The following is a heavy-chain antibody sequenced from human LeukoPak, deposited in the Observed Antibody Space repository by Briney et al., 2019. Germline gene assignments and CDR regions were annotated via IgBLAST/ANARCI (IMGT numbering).Heavy chain of an antibody. CDR3: ARARIAVAGKGWFDP. CDR1: GFTFSSYW. V-gene: IGHV3-7*01. J-gene: IGHJ5*02. Sequence: GGSLRLSCAPSGFTFSSYWMSWVRQAPWKGLEWVANIKQDGSEKYYVDSVKGRFTISRDNAKNSLYLQMNSLRAEDTAVYYCARARIAVAGKGWFDPWGQGTLVTVSS. CDR2: IKQDGSEK. D-gene: IGHD6-19*01.